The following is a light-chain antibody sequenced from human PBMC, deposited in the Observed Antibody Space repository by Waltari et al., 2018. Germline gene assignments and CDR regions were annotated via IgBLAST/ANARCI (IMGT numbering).Light chain of an antibody. J-gene: IGLJ2*01. CDR2: DVS. CDR1: SSDVGSYNY. CDR3: CSYAGSYTFNVV. Sequence: QSALTQPRPVSGSPGQSVTISCTGTSSDVGSYNYVRWYQQHPGKAPKLMIYDVSKRPSGVPDRFSGSKSGNTASLTISGLQAEDEADYYCCSYAGSYTFNVVFGGGTKLTVL. V-gene: IGLV2-11*01.